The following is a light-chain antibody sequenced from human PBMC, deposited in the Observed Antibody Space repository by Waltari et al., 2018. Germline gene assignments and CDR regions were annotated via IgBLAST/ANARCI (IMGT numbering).Light chain of an antibody. CDR2: AAS. CDR1: QSISNY. J-gene: IGKJ5*01. CDR3: QQSYSTPIT. Sequence: DIQMTQSPSSLSASVGDRVTITCRASQSISNYLNWCQQKPGKAPKLLIFAASSLPSGVPSRFSGSGSGTDFTLTISSLQPEDFATYYCQQSYSTPITFGQGTRLEIK. V-gene: IGKV1-39*01.